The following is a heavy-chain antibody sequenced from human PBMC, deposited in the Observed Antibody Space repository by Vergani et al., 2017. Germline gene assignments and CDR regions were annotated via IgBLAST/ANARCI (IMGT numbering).Heavy chain of an antibody. CDR1: GFTFSSYE. J-gene: IGHJ6*02. CDR2: ISSSGSTI. Sequence: EVQLVESGGGLVQPGGSLRLSCAASGFTFSSYEMNWVRQAPGKGLEWVSYISSSGSTIYYADSVKGRFTISRDNAKNSLYLQMNSLRAEDTAVYYCARTMVRGLNYYYGMDVWGQGTTVTVSS. V-gene: IGHV3-48*03. D-gene: IGHD3-10*01. CDR3: ARTMVRGLNYYYGMDV.